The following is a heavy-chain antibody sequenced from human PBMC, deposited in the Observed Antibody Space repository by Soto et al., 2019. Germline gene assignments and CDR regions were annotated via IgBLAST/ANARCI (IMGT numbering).Heavy chain of an antibody. CDR1: GFTFSSYA. CDR3: AKGGVIATFGGVIVPYYFDS. Sequence: PGGSLRLSCAASGFTFSSYAMSWVRQAPGKGLEWVTAISGSGGSTYYADSVKGRFTISRDSSKDTLYLQMNNLRAEDTALYYCAKGGVIATFGGVIVPYYFDSWGQGTPVTVSS. D-gene: IGHD3-16*02. J-gene: IGHJ4*02. CDR2: ISGSGGST. V-gene: IGHV3-23*01.